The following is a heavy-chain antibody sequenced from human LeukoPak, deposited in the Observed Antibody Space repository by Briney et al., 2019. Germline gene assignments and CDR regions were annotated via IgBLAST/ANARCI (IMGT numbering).Heavy chain of an antibody. Sequence: ASVKVSCKASGHTXTNYYMHWVRQAPGQGLEWMAMISPSGDRTTYAQRFQGRVTMTRDTSTSILYMDLSSLRSDDTAVFYCARGDGYNWFAYWGQGTLVTVSS. CDR2: ISPSGDRT. D-gene: IGHD5-24*01. V-gene: IGHV1-46*01. CDR1: GHTXTNYY. CDR3: ARGDGYNWFAY. J-gene: IGHJ5*01.